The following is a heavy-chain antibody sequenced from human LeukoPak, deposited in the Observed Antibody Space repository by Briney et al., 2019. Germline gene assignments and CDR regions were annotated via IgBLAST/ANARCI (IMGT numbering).Heavy chain of an antibody. J-gene: IGHJ6*02. V-gene: IGHV1-58*01. CDR1: GFTFTTSA. Sequence: ASVKVSCKASGFTFTTSAVQWVRQARGQRLEWIGWIVVGSGNTIYAQKFQERVTITRDMSTSTVYMDLSSQGSEDTAVYYCAAASNYYDRSNYYSYAMDVWGQGTTVTVSS. D-gene: IGHD3-22*01. CDR3: AAASNYYDRSNYYSYAMDV. CDR2: IVVGSGNT.